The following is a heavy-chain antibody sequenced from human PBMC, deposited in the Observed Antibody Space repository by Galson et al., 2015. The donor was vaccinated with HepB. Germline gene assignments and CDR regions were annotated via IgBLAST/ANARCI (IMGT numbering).Heavy chain of an antibody. J-gene: IGHJ6*03. CDR2: ISGSGGST. Sequence: SLRLSCAASGFTFSSYAMSWVRQAPGKGLEWVSAISGSGGSTYNADSVKRRFTISRDNSKNTLYLQMNSLRAEDTAVYYCAKVFGSGWYYYYMDVWGTGTTVTVSS. CDR1: GFTFSSYA. CDR3: AKVFGSGWYYYYMDV. D-gene: IGHD6-19*01. V-gene: IGHV3-23*01.